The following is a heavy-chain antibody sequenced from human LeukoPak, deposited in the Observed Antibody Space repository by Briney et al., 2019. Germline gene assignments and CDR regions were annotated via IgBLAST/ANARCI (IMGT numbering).Heavy chain of an antibody. CDR3: ARDISGSGYSSGHYAFDI. CDR1: GGTFSSYA. Sequence: ASVKVSCKASGGTFSSYAISWVRQAPGQGLEWMGWINTNTGNPTYAQGFTGRFVFSLDTSVSTAYLQISSLKAEDTAVYYCARDISGSGYSSGHYAFDIWGQGTMVTVSS. V-gene: IGHV7-4-1*02. D-gene: IGHD6-19*01. CDR2: INTNTGNP. J-gene: IGHJ3*02.